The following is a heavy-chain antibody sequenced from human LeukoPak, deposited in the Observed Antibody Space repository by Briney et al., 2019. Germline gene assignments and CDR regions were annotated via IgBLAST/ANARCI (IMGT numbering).Heavy chain of an antibody. CDR1: GDSISSY. D-gene: IGHD6-13*01. CDR3: SKDNRLGYSNSWNWFDP. V-gene: IGHV4-4*07. Sequence: PSETLSLTCIASGDSISSYWSWIRQPAGRGLQWIGRIYTSGSTNYNSSLTSQVTITVSKSKNKFSLKLRLVTAAATAVAFCSKDNRLGYSNSWNWFDPWGQGTLVSVSS. CDR2: IYTSGST. J-gene: IGHJ5*02.